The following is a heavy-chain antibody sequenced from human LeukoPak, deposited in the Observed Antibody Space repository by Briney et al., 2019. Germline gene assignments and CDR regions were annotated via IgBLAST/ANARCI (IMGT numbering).Heavy chain of an antibody. CDR1: GGSISSYY. CDR3: ARYYCAGVCYYFQH. CDR2: VYYSGST. Sequence: SETLSLTCTVSGGSISSYYWSWIRQPPGKGLEWIGYVYYSGSTNYNPSLKSRVTISVDTSKNQFSLKLSSVTAADTAVYYCARYYCAGVCYYFQHWGQGTLVTVSS. V-gene: IGHV4-59*01. J-gene: IGHJ1*01. D-gene: IGHD2-21*02.